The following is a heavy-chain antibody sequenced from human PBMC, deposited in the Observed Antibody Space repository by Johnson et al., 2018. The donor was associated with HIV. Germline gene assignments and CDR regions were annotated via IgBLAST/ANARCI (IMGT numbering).Heavy chain of an antibody. D-gene: IGHD2-21*01. Sequence: VLLVESGGGFVQPGGSLRLSCAASGFTFSSYDMHWVRQGTGKGLEWVSAIGTAGDTYYADSVKGRFTISRDNSKNTLYLQMNSLRAEDTAVYYCAKGLHIVVEGDAFDISGQGTMVTVSS. J-gene: IGHJ3*02. CDR1: GFTFSSYD. CDR2: IGTAGDT. V-gene: IGHV3-13*01. CDR3: AKGLHIVVEGDAFDI.